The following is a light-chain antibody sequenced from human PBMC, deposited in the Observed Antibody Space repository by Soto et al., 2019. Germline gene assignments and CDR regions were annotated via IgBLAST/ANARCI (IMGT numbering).Light chain of an antibody. CDR3: SSYTTSSTWV. CDR2: EVS. CDR1: SSDVGGYKY. J-gene: IGLJ3*02. V-gene: IGLV2-14*01. Sequence: QSVLTQPASVSGSPGQSITISCTGTSSDVGGYKYVSWYQHHPGKAPKLMIYEVSNRPSGVSNRFSGSKSGNTASLTISGLQAEDEADYYCSSYTTSSTWVFGGGTKVTVL.